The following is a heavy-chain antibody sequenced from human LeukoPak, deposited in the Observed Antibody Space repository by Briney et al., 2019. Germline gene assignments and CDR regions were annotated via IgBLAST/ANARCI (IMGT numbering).Heavy chain of an antibody. CDR1: GGTFSSYA. CDR2: IIPIFGTA. V-gene: IGHV1-69*01. Sequence: SVKVSCKASGGTFSSYAISWVRQAPGQGLEWMGGIIPIFGTANYAQKFQGRVTITADESTSTAYMELSSLRSEDTAVYYCARFFEYSSSNWFDPWGQGTPVTVSS. J-gene: IGHJ5*02. CDR3: ARFFEYSSSNWFDP. D-gene: IGHD6-6*01.